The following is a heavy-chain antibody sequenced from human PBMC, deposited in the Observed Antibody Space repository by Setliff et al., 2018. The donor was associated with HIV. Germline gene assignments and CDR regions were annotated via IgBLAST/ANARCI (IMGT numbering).Heavy chain of an antibody. J-gene: IGHJ3*02. CDR1: GYTFTTYG. V-gene: IGHV1-18*01. CDR2: ISGYNGIT. Sequence: SCKASGYTFTTYGISWVRQAPGQGLEWMGWISGYNGITNYAQKLQGRVTMTTDTSTSTAYMELRSLRSDDTAVYYCASKISCTNGVCLDAFDTWGQGTMVTVSS. D-gene: IGHD2-8*01. CDR3: ASKISCTNGVCLDAFDT.